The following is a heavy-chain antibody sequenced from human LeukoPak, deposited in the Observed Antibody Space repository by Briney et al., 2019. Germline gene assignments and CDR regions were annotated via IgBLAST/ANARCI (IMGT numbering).Heavy chain of an antibody. CDR2: ISYDGSNK. V-gene: IGHV3-30*18. D-gene: IGHD4-17*01. Sequence: GGSLRLSCAASGFTFSSYGMHWVRQAPGKGLEWGAVISYDGSNKYYADSVKGRFTISRDNSKNTLYLQMNSLRAEDTAVYYCAKGKGVTTFLDYWGQGTLVTVSS. J-gene: IGHJ4*02. CDR1: GFTFSSYG. CDR3: AKGKGVTTFLDY.